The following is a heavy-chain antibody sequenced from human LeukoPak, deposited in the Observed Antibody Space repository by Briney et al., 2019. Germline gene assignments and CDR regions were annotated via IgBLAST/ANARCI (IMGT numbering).Heavy chain of an antibody. CDR3: ARDRWHSSGWYTGEFDY. Sequence: GGSLRLSCAASGFNFTNYNMNWVRQAPGKGLEWVSSISSSSSYIYYADSVKGRFTISRDNAKNSLYLQMNSLRAEDTAVYYCARDRWHSSGWYTGEFDYWGQGTLVTVSS. J-gene: IGHJ4*02. V-gene: IGHV3-21*01. CDR2: ISSSSSYI. CDR1: GFNFTNYN. D-gene: IGHD6-19*01.